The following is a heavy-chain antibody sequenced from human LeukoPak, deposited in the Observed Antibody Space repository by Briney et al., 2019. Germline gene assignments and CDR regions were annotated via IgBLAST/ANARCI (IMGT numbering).Heavy chain of an antibody. D-gene: IGHD1-26*01. Sequence: GASVKVSCKASGGTFSSYAISWVRQAPGQGLEWMGRIIPILGIANYAQKFQGRVTITADKSTSTAYMELSSLRSEDTAVYYCARPGGSYGLFDYWGQGTLVTVSS. V-gene: IGHV1-69*04. CDR3: ARPGGSYGLFDY. CDR2: IIPILGIA. CDR1: GGTFSSYA. J-gene: IGHJ4*02.